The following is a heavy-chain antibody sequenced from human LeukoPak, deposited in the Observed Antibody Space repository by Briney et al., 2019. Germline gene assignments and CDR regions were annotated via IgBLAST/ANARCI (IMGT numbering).Heavy chain of an antibody. J-gene: IGHJ4*02. CDR3: ARGGYSYSYYFDY. Sequence: GGSLRLSCAASGFTVSSNYMSWVRQAPGKGLEWVSVIYSGGSTYYADSVKGRFTISRDNSKNTLYPQMNSLRAEDTAVYYCARGGYSYSYYFDYWGQGTLVTVSS. CDR1: GFTVSSNY. CDR2: IYSGGST. V-gene: IGHV3-53*01. D-gene: IGHD5-18*01.